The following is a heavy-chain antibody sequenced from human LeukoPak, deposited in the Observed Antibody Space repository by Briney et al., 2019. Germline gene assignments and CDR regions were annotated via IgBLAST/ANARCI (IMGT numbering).Heavy chain of an antibody. CDR1: GFTFSWYS. V-gene: IGHV3-48*04. D-gene: IGHD1-26*01. CDR3: ARSRTRETEVDY. CDR2: ISSSNTTI. J-gene: IGHJ4*02. Sequence: GGSLRLSCAASGFTFSWYSMHWVRQAPGKGLEWIAYISSSNTTIYNGDSVKGRFTISRDNAENSLYLQMNSLRVEDTAVYFCARSRTRETEVDYWGQGTLVTVSS.